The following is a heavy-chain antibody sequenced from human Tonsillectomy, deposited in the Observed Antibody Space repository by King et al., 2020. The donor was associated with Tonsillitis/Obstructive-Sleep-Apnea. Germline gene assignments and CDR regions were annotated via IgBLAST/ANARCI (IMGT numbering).Heavy chain of an antibody. CDR1: GYSFTNYW. D-gene: IGHD6-13*01. J-gene: IGHJ4*02. CDR3: ARRVIAAAGVFDY. CDR2: IYPGDSDT. V-gene: IGHV5-51*03. Sequence: VQLVESGAEVKKPGESLKISCKGSGYSFTNYWIGWVRQMPGKGLEWMGIIYPGDSDTTYSPSFQGQVTISAVKSINTAYLQWSSLKASDTAMYYCARRVIAAAGVFDYWGQGTLVTVSS.